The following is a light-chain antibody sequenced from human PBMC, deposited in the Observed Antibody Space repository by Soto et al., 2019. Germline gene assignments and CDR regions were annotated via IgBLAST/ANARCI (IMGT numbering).Light chain of an antibody. CDR3: QHYAHNSPIT. Sequence: ELVIRQSPASLSVSPGERATLSCRASQSVSSSYLAWYQQKPGQAPRLLIYGASSRATGIPDRFSGSVSGTDFTLTISRLEPEDFALYYGQHYAHNSPITFGQGTRLEIK. CDR1: QSVSSSY. V-gene: IGKV3-20*01. J-gene: IGKJ5*01. CDR2: GAS.